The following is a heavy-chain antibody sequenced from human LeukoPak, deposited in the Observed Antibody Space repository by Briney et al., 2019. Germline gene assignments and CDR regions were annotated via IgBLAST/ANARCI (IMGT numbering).Heavy chain of an antibody. D-gene: IGHD3-10*01. V-gene: IGHV3-21*01. Sequence: PGGSLRLSCAASGFTFSSYSMNWVRQAPGKGLEWVSSISSSSSYIYYADSVKGRFTISRDNAKNSLYLQMNSLRAEDTAVYYCARDSSAPEGYYGSGRWDYYYYMDVWGKGTTVTVSS. CDR2: ISSSSSYI. J-gene: IGHJ6*03. CDR3: ARDSSAPEGYYGSGRWDYYYYMDV. CDR1: GFTFSSYS.